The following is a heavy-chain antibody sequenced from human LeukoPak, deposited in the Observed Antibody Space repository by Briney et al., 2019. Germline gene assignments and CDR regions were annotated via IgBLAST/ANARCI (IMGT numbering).Heavy chain of an antibody. CDR3: ARVKMVTAGPTFDY. D-gene: IGHD5-24*01. V-gene: IGHV4-59*01. CDR2: IYYSGRI. CDR1: GGSISNDY. Sequence: ASETLSLTCTVSGGSISNDYLSWIRQPRGKGLEWIGYIYYSGRINYNPSFKSRVTISVDTSKNQFSLKLSSVTAADTAVYYCARVKMVTAGPTFDYWGQGILVTVSS. J-gene: IGHJ4*02.